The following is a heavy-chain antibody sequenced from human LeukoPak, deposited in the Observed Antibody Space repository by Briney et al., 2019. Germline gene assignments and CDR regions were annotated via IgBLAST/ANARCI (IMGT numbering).Heavy chain of an antibody. CDR3: ARGLRRFDP. J-gene: IGHJ5*02. CDR1: GFTFSSSW. Sequence: GGSLRLSCAASGFTFSSSWMTWVRQAPGKGLEWVANIKQDGSEKYYVDSVKGRFTISRDNAKNSLYLQMNSLRAEDTAVYYCARGLRRFDPWGQGTLVTVSS. CDR2: IKQDGSEK. V-gene: IGHV3-7*01.